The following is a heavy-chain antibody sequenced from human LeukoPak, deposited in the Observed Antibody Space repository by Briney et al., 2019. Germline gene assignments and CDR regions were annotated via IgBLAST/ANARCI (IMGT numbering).Heavy chain of an antibody. J-gene: IGHJ4*02. CDR3: AKGRYSSSSVYYFDY. CDR2: ISNSGGST. Sequence: GGSLRLPCAASGFTFSSYAMSWVRQAPGKGLEWVSAISNSGGSTYYADSVKGRFTISRDNSKSTLSLQMNSLRAEDTAVYYCAKGRYSSSSVYYFDYWGQGTLVTVSS. D-gene: IGHD6-6*01. CDR1: GFTFSSYA. V-gene: IGHV3-23*01.